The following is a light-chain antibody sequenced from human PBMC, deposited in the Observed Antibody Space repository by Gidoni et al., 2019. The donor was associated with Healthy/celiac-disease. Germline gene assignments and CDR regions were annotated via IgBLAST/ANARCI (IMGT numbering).Light chain of an antibody. V-gene: IGKV3-15*01. CDR3: QQYNNWPPNLT. Sequence: EIVMTQSPATLSVPPGERATLPCRASQSVSSNLAWYQQKPGQAPRLLIYGASTRATGIPARFSGSGSGTEFTHTISSLQSEDVAVYYCQQYNNWPPNLTFGGGTKVEIK. CDR2: GAS. CDR1: QSVSSN. J-gene: IGKJ4*01.